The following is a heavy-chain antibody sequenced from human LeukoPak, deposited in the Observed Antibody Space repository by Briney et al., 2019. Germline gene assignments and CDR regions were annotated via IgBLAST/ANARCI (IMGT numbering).Heavy chain of an antibody. J-gene: IGHJ6*02. Sequence: SETLSLTCAVYGGSFSGYYWNWIRKPPAKGQEWLGDINHSGSTNYNPSLNSRVTISVDTSKNQFSLKLSSVTAADTAVYYCARVHIVVVPAANGDYYGMDVWGQGTTVTVSS. CDR2: INHSGST. D-gene: IGHD2-2*01. CDR3: ARVHIVVVPAANGDYYGMDV. CDR1: GGSFSGYY. V-gene: IGHV4-34*01.